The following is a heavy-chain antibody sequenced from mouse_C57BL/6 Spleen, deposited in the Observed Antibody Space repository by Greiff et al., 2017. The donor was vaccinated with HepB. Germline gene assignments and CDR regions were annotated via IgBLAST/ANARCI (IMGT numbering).Heavy chain of an antibody. CDR1: GYTFTSYW. CDR3: ARGNFNYYGSSYDY. D-gene: IGHD1-1*01. CDR2: IHPNSGST. V-gene: IGHV1-64*01. J-gene: IGHJ2*01. Sequence: QVQLQQPGAELVKPGASVKLSCKASGYTFTSYWMHWVKQRPGQGLEWIGRIHPNSGSTNYNEKFKSKATLTVDKSSSTAYMQLSSLTSEDSAVYYCARGNFNYYGSSYDYWGQGPTLTFSS.